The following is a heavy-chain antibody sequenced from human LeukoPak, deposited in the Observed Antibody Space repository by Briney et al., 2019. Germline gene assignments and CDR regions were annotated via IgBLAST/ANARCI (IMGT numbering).Heavy chain of an antibody. CDR2: IDWDDDK. CDR1: GFSLSTSGMR. Sequence: SGPALVKPTQTLTLTCTFSGFSLSTSGMRVSWIRQPPGKALEWLARIDWDDDKFYSTSLKTRLTISKDTSKNQVVLTMTNMDPVDTATYYCARESSQRYGSGSPNYFDYWGQGTLVTVSS. CDR3: ARESSQRYGSGSPNYFDY. V-gene: IGHV2-70*04. D-gene: IGHD3-10*01. J-gene: IGHJ4*02.